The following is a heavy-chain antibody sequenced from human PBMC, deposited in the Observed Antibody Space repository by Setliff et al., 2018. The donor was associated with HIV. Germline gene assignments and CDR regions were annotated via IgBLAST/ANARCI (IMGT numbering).Heavy chain of an antibody. Sequence: ASVKVSCKLSGYTFTDNYIHWIKQAPGKGLEWMGCVDPGDGETGYPEKFQGRITITADTSTDTSTMELSSLRSEDTAVYYCATGGRGYVFSHWGQGTLVTVSS. V-gene: IGHV1-69-2*01. CDR1: GYTFTDNY. CDR3: ATGGRGYVFSH. D-gene: IGHD2-2*01. J-gene: IGHJ4*02. CDR2: VDPGDGET.